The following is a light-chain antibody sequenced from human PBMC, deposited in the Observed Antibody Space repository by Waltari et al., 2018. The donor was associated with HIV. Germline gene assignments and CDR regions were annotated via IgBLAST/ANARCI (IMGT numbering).Light chain of an antibody. J-gene: IGLJ3*02. CDR3: YSTDTTGYERV. Sequence: YELRQPPSVSVSPGQTATITCYGDTLPKRNAYWYQQKSGQAPLLVIYDDNKRPFGIPDRFSGSTSGTMATLTVSRAQVEDEGDYYCYSTDTTGYERVFGGGTKLTVL. CDR1: TLPKRN. V-gene: IGLV3-10*01. CDR2: DDN.